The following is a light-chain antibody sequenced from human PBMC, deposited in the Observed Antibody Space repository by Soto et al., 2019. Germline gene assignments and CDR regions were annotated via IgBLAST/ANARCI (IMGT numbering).Light chain of an antibody. CDR2: EVS. Sequence: QSALTQPASVSGSPGQSITISCTGTTSVVGLYNYVSWYQQHPGKAPKLMISEVSNRPSGVSNRFSGSKSGNTASLTISGLQAEDEADYYCSSYTSSDTLVFGAGTKLTVL. V-gene: IGLV2-14*01. J-gene: IGLJ2*01. CDR1: TSVVGLYNY. CDR3: SSYTSSDTLV.